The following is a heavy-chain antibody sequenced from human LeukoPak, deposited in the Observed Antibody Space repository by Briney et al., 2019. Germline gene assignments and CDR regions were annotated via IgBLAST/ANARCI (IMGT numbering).Heavy chain of an antibody. J-gene: IGHJ4*02. V-gene: IGHV3-48*03. CDR3: ARASGWYVFDY. D-gene: IGHD6-19*01. Sequence: GGSLRLSCAASGFTFSSYEMNWVRQAPGKGLEWVSYISSSGSTIYYADSVKGRFTISRDNAKSSLYLQMNSLRAEDTAVYYCARASGWYVFDYWGQGTLVTVSS. CDR1: GFTFSSYE. CDR2: ISSSGSTI.